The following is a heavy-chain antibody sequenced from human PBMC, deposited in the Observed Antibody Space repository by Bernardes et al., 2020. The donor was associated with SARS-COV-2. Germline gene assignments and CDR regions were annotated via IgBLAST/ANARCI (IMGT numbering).Heavy chain of an antibody. J-gene: IGHJ3*02. CDR2: IYYSGNT. CDR3: ARHRSGGTSYSAFFI. CDR1: GGSIRNSTYY. Sequence: SETLSLTCFVSGGSIRNSTYYWGWIRQPPGKGLEWIGSIYYSGNTYYNPSLKSRVTISVDTSQNHLSLKLSSVTAADTAVYFCARHRSGGTSYSAFFIWGQGTVVTVSS. D-gene: IGHD1-26*01. V-gene: IGHV4-39*01.